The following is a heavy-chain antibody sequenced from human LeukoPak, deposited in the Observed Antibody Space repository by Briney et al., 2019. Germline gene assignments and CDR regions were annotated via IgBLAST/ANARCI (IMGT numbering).Heavy chain of an antibody. CDR2: ISGGGGST. Sequence: GGSLRLSCAASGFTFSSYAMSWGRQAPGKGLEWVSAISGGGGSTYYADSVKGRFTISRDNSKNTLYLQMTSLRAEDTAVYYCAKDGQRYFDWLYYFDYWGQGTLVTVSS. J-gene: IGHJ4*02. D-gene: IGHD3-9*01. CDR1: GFTFSSYA. CDR3: AKDGQRYFDWLYYFDY. V-gene: IGHV3-23*01.